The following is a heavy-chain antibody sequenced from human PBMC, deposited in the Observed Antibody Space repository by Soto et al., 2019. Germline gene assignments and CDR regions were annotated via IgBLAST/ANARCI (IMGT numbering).Heavy chain of an antibody. CDR3: ARPRPNCSGGSCYSPAPNWFDP. CDR1: GFTFSDYY. D-gene: IGHD2-15*01. Sequence: GGSLRLSCAASGFTFSDYYMGWIRQAPGKGLVWVSYISSSGSTIYYADSVKGRFTISRDNAKNSLYLQMNSLRAEDTAVYYCARPRPNCSGGSCYSPAPNWFDPWGQGTLVTVSS. J-gene: IGHJ5*02. CDR2: ISSSGSTI. V-gene: IGHV3-11*01.